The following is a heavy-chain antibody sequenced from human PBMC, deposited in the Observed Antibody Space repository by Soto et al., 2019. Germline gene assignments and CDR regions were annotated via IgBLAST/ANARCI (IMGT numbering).Heavy chain of an antibody. V-gene: IGHV2-26*01. CDR1: GFSLNNARLG. J-gene: IGHJ4*02. D-gene: IGHD5-18*01. Sequence: SGPTLVNPTETLTLTCTVSGFSLNNARLGVTWIRQPPGKALEWLAHIFSNDERSYSTSLKSRLSITKGTSKSQVVLTLTNMDPVDTATYYCARIIGGSYEADYWGQGTRVTVSS. CDR3: ARIIGGSYEADY. CDR2: IFSNDER.